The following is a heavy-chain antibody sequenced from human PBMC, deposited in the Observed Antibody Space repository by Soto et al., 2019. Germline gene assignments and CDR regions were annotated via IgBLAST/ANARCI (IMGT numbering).Heavy chain of an antibody. Sequence: SETLSLTCTVSGGSISSGDYYWSWIRQPPGKGLEWIGYIYYSGSTYYNPSLKSRVTVSVDTSKNQFSLKPSSVTAADTAVYYCARGYGSSGSSRFRRYYYYGMDVWGQGTTVTVSS. CDR2: IYYSGST. D-gene: IGHD6-13*01. CDR3: ARGYGSSGSSRFRRYYYYGMDV. J-gene: IGHJ6*02. V-gene: IGHV4-30-4*01. CDR1: GGSISSGDYY.